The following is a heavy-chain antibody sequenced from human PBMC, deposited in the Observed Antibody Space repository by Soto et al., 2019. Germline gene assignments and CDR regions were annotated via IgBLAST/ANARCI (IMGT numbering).Heavy chain of an antibody. D-gene: IGHD5-12*01. CDR2: IKQDGSEK. CDR1: GFTFSSYW. CDR3: AKASGYDYESNWFDP. V-gene: IGHV3-7*03. J-gene: IGHJ5*02. Sequence: PGGSLRLSCAASGFTFSSYWMSWVRQAPGKGLEWVANIKQDGSEKYYVDSVKGRFTISRDNAKNSLYLQMNSLRAEDTALYYCAKASGYDYESNWFDPWGQGTLVTVSS.